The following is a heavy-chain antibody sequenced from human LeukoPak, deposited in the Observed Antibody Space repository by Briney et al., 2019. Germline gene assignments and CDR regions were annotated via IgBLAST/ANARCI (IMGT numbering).Heavy chain of an antibody. CDR3: ARDPITGYCSGGSCYSGSLG. J-gene: IGHJ4*02. D-gene: IGHD2-15*01. CDR2: TIPIFGTA. Sequence: SVKVSCKASGGTFSSYAISWVRQAPGQGLEWMGGTIPIFGTANYAQKFQGRVTITADESTSTAYMELSSLRSEDTAVYYCARDPITGYCSGGSCYSGSLGWGQGTLVTVSS. V-gene: IGHV1-69*13. CDR1: GGTFSSYA.